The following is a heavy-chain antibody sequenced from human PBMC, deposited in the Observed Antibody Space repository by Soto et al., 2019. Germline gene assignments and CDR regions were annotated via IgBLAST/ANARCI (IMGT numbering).Heavy chain of an antibody. CDR2: ISAAGDP. J-gene: IGHJ6*02. V-gene: IGHV3-13*05. CDR1: GFTFRNYD. Sequence: EVQLVESGGGLVQPGGSLRLSCAASGFTFRNYDMHWVRQGTGKGLEWVSGISAAGDPDYADSVEGRFTISRENAQNSFFLQMNSLRVGDTAVYSCARTDRDFYGLDVWGQGTTVIVSS. CDR3: ARTDRDFYGLDV.